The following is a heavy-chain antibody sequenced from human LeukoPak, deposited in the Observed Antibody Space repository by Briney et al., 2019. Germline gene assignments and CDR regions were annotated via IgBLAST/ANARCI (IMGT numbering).Heavy chain of an antibody. CDR1: GFTFSNFW. Sequence: PGGSLRLSCAASGFTFSNFWISWVRKAPGKGLEWVANVKTDGSATYYADSVKGRFTISRDNAKNSLYLEINSLRVEDTAVYYCVRNLPGTGYWGQGTLVTVSS. CDR2: VKTDGSAT. J-gene: IGHJ4*02. CDR3: VRNLPGTGY. V-gene: IGHV3-7*01. D-gene: IGHD3-9*01.